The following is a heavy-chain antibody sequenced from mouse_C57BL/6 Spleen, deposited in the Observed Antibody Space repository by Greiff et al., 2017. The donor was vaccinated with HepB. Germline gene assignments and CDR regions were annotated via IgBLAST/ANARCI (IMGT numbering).Heavy chain of an antibody. J-gene: IGHJ1*03. V-gene: IGHV5-17*01. CDR1: GFTFSDYG. D-gene: IGHD1-1*01. CDR3: ARRGITTVVAPYWYFDV. Sequence: EVQLVESGGGLVKPGGSLKLSCAASGFTFSDYGMHWVRQAPEKGLEWVAYISSGSSTIYYADTVKGRFTISRDNAKNTLFLQRTSLRSEDTAMYYCARRGITTVVAPYWYFDVWGTGTTVTVSS. CDR2: ISSGSSTI.